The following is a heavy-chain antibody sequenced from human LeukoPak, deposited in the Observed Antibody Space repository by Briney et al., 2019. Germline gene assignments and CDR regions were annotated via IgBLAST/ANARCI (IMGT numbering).Heavy chain of an antibody. D-gene: IGHD5-18*01. V-gene: IGHV1-18*01. CDR1: GYTFTNYA. J-gene: IGHJ4*02. CDR2: IIPYNGNT. Sequence: ASVTVSCKTSGYTFTNYAISWVRQSPGHGLEWVGWIIPYNGNTHYAQKFQGRVTMTTETSPTTAYMELRSLRSDDTAIYYCARGSVDTAIVNHLDHWGQGTLVTVPS. CDR3: ARGSVDTAIVNHLDH.